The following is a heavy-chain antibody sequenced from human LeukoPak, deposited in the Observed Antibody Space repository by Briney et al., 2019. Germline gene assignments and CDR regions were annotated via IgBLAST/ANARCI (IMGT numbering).Heavy chain of an antibody. CDR1: GYTFTSYD. Sequence: GASVKVSCKASGYTFTSYDINWVRQATGQGLEWMGWMNPNSGNTGYAQKFQGRVTMTRNTSISTAYMELSSLRSEGTAVYYCARLDILTGYSSDYWGQGTLVTVSS. V-gene: IGHV1-8*01. J-gene: IGHJ4*02. CDR2: MNPNSGNT. D-gene: IGHD3-9*01. CDR3: ARLDILTGYSSDY.